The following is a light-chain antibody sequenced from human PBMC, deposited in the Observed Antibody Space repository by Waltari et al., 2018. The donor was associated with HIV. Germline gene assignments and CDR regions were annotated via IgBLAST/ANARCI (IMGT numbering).Light chain of an antibody. CDR3: ACWDRSGDYIL. J-gene: IGLJ2*01. CDR1: SLRHYY. CDR2: GKN. Sequence: SSELTHDPAVSVALGNTVQIPCLGASLRHYYVTWYRLRPGQAPQLLVHGKNSRPSGIPDRFSASSSGNRAFLTITGARAEDEADYYCACWDRSGDYILFGGGTSLTGL. V-gene: IGLV3-19*01.